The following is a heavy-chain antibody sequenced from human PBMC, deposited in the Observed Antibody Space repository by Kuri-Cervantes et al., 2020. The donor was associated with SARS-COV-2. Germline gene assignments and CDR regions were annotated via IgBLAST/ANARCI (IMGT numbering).Heavy chain of an antibody. CDR3: ARQGVPFDY. Sequence: SETLSLTCTVSGGSFSSSSYYWGWIRQPPGKGLEWIGCIFYTGSTYYNPSLKSRVTISVDTSKNQFSLRLSSVTAADTAVYYCARQGVPFDYWGQGTLVTVSS. CDR2: IFYTGST. V-gene: IGHV4-39*01. J-gene: IGHJ4*02. D-gene: IGHD3-10*01. CDR1: GGSFSSSSYY.